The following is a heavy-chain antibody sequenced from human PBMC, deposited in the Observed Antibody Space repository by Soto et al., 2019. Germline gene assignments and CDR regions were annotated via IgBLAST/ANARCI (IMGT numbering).Heavy chain of an antibody. J-gene: IGHJ4*02. CDR1: GSSFSRYG. CDR2: ISYDGTYK. D-gene: IGHD6-13*01. Sequence: QVQLVESGGGVVQPGRSLRLSCAAYGSSFSRYGIHCVRHVPGKGLEWVAVISYDGTYKHYADSVKGRFTFSRDNSKNTVYLQMNSLGAEDTAVYYCAKDRGYYSSSWPLYWGQGNLVTVSS. CDR3: AKDRGYYSSSWPLY. V-gene: IGHV3-30*18.